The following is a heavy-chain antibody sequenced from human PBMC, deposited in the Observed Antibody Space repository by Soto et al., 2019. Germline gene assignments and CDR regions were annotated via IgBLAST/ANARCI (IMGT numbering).Heavy chain of an antibody. CDR3: ARSLCFGELH. V-gene: IGHV2-5*02. Sequence: QITLKEAGPTLVKPTQTLTLTCSFSGFSLSTTGVGVGWIRQSPGKALEWLAIIYWDNDKRYSPSLKSRVTITKDTSKNQVVLTGTNMYPVDTGTYYSARSLCFGELHWGQGAMVTVSS. CDR1: GFSLSTTGVG. CDR2: IYWDNDK. J-gene: IGHJ4*02. D-gene: IGHD3-10*01.